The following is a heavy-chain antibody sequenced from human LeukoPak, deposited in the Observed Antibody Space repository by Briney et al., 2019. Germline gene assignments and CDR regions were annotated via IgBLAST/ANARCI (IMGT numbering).Heavy chain of an antibody. Sequence: PGGSLRLSCVASGFPFSTYEMNWVRQAPGKGLEWVSYISSGGGTKYYSDSVKGRLTISRDNAKNSLHLQMSSLRAEDTAVYYCAREGKGTDDKTGAFDYWGQGTLVTVSS. V-gene: IGHV3-48*03. CDR1: GFPFSTYE. CDR2: ISSGGGTK. J-gene: IGHJ4*02. D-gene: IGHD5-24*01. CDR3: AREGKGTDDKTGAFDY.